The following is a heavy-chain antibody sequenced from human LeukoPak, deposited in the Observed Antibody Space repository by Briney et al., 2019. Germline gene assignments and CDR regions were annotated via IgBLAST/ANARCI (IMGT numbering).Heavy chain of an antibody. Sequence: SETLSLTCTVSGGSISSGDYYWSWIRQPPGKGLEWIGYIYYSGSTYYNPSLKSRVTISVDTSKNQFSLKLSSVTAADTAVYYCARDPVGTYGSGSYSPGPWGQGTLVTVSS. V-gene: IGHV4-30-4*01. J-gene: IGHJ5*02. CDR1: GGSISSGDYY. CDR3: ARDPVGTYGSGSYSPGP. CDR2: IYYSGST. D-gene: IGHD3-10*01.